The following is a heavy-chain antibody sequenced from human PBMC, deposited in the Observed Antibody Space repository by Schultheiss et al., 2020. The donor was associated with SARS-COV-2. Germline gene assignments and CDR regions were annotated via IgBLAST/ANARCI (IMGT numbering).Heavy chain of an antibody. D-gene: IGHD3-16*01. CDR2: IYPGDSDT. CDR3: ARRPYDYLWGGFHFSPFDY. V-gene: IGHV5-51*01. J-gene: IGHJ4*02. CDR1: GYSFTSYW. Sequence: GGSLRLSCKGSGYSFTSYWIGWVRQMPGKGLEWMGIIYPGDSDTRYSPSFQGQVTISADKSTNTAYLQLNSLKASDTATYYCARRPYDYLWGGFHFSPFDYWGQGTPVTVSS.